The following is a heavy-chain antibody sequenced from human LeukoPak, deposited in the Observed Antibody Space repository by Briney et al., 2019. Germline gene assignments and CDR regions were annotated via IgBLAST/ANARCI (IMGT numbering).Heavy chain of an antibody. CDR3: ARGVGYYDSSGYYSTSYFDY. CDR2: INHSGST. CDR1: GGSFSGYY. J-gene: IGHJ4*02. Sequence: KPSETLSLTYAVYGGSFSGYYWSWIRQPPGKGLEWIGEINHSGSTNYNPSLKSRVTISVDTSKNQFSLELSSVTAADTAVYYCARGVGYYDSSGYYSTSYFDYWGQGTLVTVSS. V-gene: IGHV4-34*01. D-gene: IGHD3-22*01.